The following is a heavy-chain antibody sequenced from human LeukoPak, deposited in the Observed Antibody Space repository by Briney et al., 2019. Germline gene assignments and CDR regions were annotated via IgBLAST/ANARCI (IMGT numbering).Heavy chain of an antibody. CDR2: IDSEDVET. CDR3: ATDLIGSGYDLPVGY. J-gene: IGHJ4*02. V-gene: IGHV1-24*01. Sequence: GASVKVSCKVSGYTLTELSMHWVRQAPGKGLEWMGGIDSEDVETNYAQKFQGRVTMTEDTSADTAYMELSSLRSEDTAVYYCATDLIGSGYDLPVGYWGQGTLVTVSS. D-gene: IGHD5-12*01. CDR1: GYTLTELS.